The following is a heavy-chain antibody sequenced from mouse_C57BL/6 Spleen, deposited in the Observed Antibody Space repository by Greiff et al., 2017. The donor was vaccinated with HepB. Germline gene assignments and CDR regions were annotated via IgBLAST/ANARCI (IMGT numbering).Heavy chain of an antibody. V-gene: IGHV1-64*01. Sequence: QVQLKQPGAELVKPGASVKLSCKASGYTFTSYWMHWVKQRPGQGLEWIGMIHPNSGSTNYNEKFKSKATLTVDKSSSTAYMQLSSLTSEDSAVYYCANGYDGYYWFAYWGQGTLVTVSA. CDR2: IHPNSGST. J-gene: IGHJ3*01. CDR1: GYTFTSYW. CDR3: ANGYDGYYWFAY. D-gene: IGHD2-3*01.